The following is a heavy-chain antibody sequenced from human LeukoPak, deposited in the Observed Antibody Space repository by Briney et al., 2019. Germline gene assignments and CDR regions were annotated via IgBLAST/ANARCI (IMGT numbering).Heavy chain of an antibody. J-gene: IGHJ6*02. V-gene: IGHV1-2*04. Sequence: ASVKVSCKASGYTFTGYYMLWVRQAPGQGLEWMGWINPNSGGTNYAQKFQGWVTMTRDTSISTAYMELSRLRSDDTAVYYCAREGRNILTGYWYYYYGMDVWGQGTTVTVSS. CDR1: GYTFTGYY. D-gene: IGHD3-9*01. CDR3: AREGRNILTGYWYYYYGMDV. CDR2: INPNSGGT.